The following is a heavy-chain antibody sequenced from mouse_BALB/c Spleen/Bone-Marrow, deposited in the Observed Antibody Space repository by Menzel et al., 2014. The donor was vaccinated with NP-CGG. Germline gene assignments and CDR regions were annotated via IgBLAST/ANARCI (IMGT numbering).Heavy chain of an antibody. CDR3: TREGGSPFAY. J-gene: IGHJ3*01. D-gene: IGHD1-1*02. Sequence: QAQLQQSGAELVKPGASAKLSCKASGYTFTSYYMYWVKQRPGQGLEWIGEINPSNGGTNFNEKFKSKATLTVDKSSSTAYMQLSSLTSEDSAVYYCTREGGSPFAYWGQGTLVTVSA. V-gene: IGHV1S81*02. CDR1: GYTFTSYY. CDR2: INPSNGGT.